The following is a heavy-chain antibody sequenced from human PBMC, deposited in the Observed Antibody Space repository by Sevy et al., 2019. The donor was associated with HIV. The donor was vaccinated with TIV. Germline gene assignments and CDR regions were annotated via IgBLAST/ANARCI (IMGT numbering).Heavy chain of an antibody. D-gene: IGHD2-15*01. CDR3: ARDRIGPPDIVGERHVDY. V-gene: IGHV1-18*01. CDR2: ISAYNGNT. J-gene: IGHJ4*02. CDR1: GYTFTSYG. Sequence: ASVKVSCKASGYTFTSYGISWVRQAPGQGLEWMGWISAYNGNTNYAQKLQGRVTMTTDTSTSTAYMELRSLRSDDTAVYYCARDRIGPPDIVGERHVDYWGQGTLVTVSS.